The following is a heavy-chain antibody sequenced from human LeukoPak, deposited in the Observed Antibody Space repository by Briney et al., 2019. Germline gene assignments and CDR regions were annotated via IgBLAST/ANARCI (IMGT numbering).Heavy chain of an antibody. V-gene: IGHV3-73*01. D-gene: IGHD2-2*02. CDR1: GFTFSGSA. Sequence: GGSLRLSCAASGFTFSGSAMHWVRQASGKGLEWVGRVRSKANSYATAYAASVKGRFTISRDDSKNTAYLQMNSLKTEDTAVYYCTSHCSSTSCYTYGMDFWGQGTTVTVSS. CDR3: TSHCSSTSCYTYGMDF. J-gene: IGHJ6*02. CDR2: VRSKANSYAT.